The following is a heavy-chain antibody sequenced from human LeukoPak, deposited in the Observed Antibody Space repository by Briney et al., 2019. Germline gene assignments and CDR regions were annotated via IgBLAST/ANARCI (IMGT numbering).Heavy chain of an antibody. V-gene: IGHV3-23*01. CDR3: VKEADSGAYRTADY. D-gene: IGHD6-19*01. CDR1: GFTFNNYA. CDR2: ISGDGVSP. J-gene: IGHJ4*02. Sequence: GGSLRLSCAASGFTFNNYALAWVRQTPEKGLECVSAISGDGVSPYYVDSVRGRFTISRDNSKNTLSLQMNSLRPEDTGVYYCVKEADSGAYRTADYWGQGTLVTVSS.